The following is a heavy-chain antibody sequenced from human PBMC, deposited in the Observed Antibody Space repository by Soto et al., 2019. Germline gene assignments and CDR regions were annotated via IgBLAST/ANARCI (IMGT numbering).Heavy chain of an antibody. D-gene: IGHD3-22*01. V-gene: IGHV3-11*01. J-gene: IGHJ4*02. CDR1: GFTFSEHY. CDR2: VSSSDGTV. CDR3: ARDLGYYDSGGYFDY. Sequence: QVHLVESGGGLVKPGGSLRLSCAGSGFTFSEHYMSWIRQAPGKGLEWISYVSSSDGTVYYADSVKGRFTISRDNAKNSLELQMNSLSVEDTAVYYCARDLGYYDSGGYFDYWGQGALGSVCS.